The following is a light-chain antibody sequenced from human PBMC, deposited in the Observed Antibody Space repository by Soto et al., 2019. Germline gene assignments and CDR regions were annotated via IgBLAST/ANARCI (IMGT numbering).Light chain of an antibody. V-gene: IGKV1-5*03. CDR3: QQYNSYSRT. J-gene: IGKJ1*01. CDR2: KAS. Sequence: DIQMTQSPSTLSASVGDRVTITCRASQTISSWLAWYQQKPGKAPKLLIYKASSLESGVPSRFSGSGSGTAVTLPISSLQPDDFATYYCQQYNSYSRTFGQGTKVEIK. CDR1: QTISSW.